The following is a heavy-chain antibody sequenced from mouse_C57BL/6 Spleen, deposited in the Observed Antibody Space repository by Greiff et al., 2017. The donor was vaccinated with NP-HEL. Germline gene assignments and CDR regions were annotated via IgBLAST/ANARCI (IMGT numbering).Heavy chain of an antibody. Sequence: VQLQQSGAELANPGASVKLSCKASGYTFTSYWMHWVKQRPGQGLEWIGYINPSSGSTKYNQKVKDKATLTADKSSSTAYMQLSSLTYEDSAVYYCARNYYGPWFAYWGQGTLVTVSA. D-gene: IGHD1-1*01. CDR3: ARNYYGPWFAY. CDR1: GYTFTSYW. CDR2: INPSSGST. V-gene: IGHV1-7*01. J-gene: IGHJ3*01.